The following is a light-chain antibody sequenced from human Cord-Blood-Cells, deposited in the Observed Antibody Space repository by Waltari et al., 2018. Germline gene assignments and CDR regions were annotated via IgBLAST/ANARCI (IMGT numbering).Light chain of an antibody. CDR2: GAS. V-gene: IGKV3-20*01. Sequence: EIVLTQSPGTLSLSPGDRATLSCRASQSVSSSYLAWYQQRPGQAPRHLIYGASSRATGIPDRFSGSGSGTDFTLTISRLEPEDFAVYYCQQYGSSPRTFGQGTKVEIK. CDR3: QQYGSSPRT. CDR1: QSVSSSY. J-gene: IGKJ1*01.